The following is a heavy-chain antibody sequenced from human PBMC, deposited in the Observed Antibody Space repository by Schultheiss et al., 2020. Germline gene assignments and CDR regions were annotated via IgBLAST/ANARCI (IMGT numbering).Heavy chain of an antibody. CDR1: GFTFSRYD. Sequence: GGSLRLSCVASGFTFSRYDMHWVRQAPGKGLEWVSAISGSGGSTYYADSVKGRFTISRDNSKNTLYLQMNSLRAEDTAVYYCAKHLAVAGTSFDYWGQGTLVTVSS. CDR2: ISGSGGST. J-gene: IGHJ4*02. CDR3: AKHLAVAGTSFDY. D-gene: IGHD6-19*01. V-gene: IGHV3-23*01.